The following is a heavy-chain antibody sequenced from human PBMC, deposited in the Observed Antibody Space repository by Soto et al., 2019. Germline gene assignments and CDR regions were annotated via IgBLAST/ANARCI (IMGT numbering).Heavy chain of an antibody. CDR1: GYTFTRYD. J-gene: IGHJ6*03. D-gene: IGHD3-9*01. CDR2: MNPNSGNT. Sequence: ASVKVSCKASGYTFTRYDINWVRQATGQGLEWMGWMNPNSGNTGYAQKFQGRVTMTRNTSISTAYMELSSLRSEDTAVYYCARGGMLTGYLNYYYYYYMDAWGKGTRATVSS. CDR3: ARGGMLTGYLNYYYYYYMDA. V-gene: IGHV1-8*01.